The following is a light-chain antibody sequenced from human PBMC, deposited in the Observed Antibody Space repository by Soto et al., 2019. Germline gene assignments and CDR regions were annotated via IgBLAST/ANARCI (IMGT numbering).Light chain of an antibody. J-gene: IGKJ1*01. CDR2: VAS. Sequence: IQLTQSPSSLSASFGDRVTITCRASQAISSHLAWYQQKPGKAPKLLVYVASTLQSGVPSRSSGSGSGTEFTLTISSLQPEDFATYYCLLDYSYFWAFGQGTKVDIK. CDR3: LLDYSYFWA. V-gene: IGKV1-9*01. CDR1: QAISSH.